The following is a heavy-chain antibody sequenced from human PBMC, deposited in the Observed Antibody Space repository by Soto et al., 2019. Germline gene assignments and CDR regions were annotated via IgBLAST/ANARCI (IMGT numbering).Heavy chain of an antibody. Sequence: EVQVVESGGDLVEPGGSLRLSCVTSGFMFSSAWMSWVRQGPGKGLEWVARIKSKNDGGAADYAAPVNGRFSISRDDLKSTVHLQMNSLRAEDTALYYCVEGWNDFWGQGTLVTVSS. CDR1: GFMFSSAW. CDR2: IKSKNDGGAA. V-gene: IGHV3-15*01. CDR3: VEGWNDF. D-gene: IGHD1-1*01. J-gene: IGHJ4*02.